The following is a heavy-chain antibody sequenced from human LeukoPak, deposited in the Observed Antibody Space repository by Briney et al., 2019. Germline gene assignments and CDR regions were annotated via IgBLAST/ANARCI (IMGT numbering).Heavy chain of an antibody. Sequence: SETLSLTCTVSGGSISSGGYYWSWIRQPPGKGLEWIGYIYHSGSTNYNPSLKSRVTISVDTSKNQFSLKLSSVTAADTAVYYCARDSDDFKAGAFDIWGQGTMVTVSS. CDR2: IYHSGST. J-gene: IGHJ3*02. CDR1: GGSISSGGYY. V-gene: IGHV4-61*08. CDR3: ARDSDDFKAGAFDI. D-gene: IGHD3-3*01.